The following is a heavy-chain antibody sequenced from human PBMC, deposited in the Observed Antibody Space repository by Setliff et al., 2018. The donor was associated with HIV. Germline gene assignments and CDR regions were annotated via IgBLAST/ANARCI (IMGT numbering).Heavy chain of an antibody. CDR2: ISGSSSPI. D-gene: IGHD2-15*01. CDR3: ARDFCGSSCSSGYGYFDH. Sequence: GSLRLSCAASGFTFSTYSMTWVRQAPGKGLEWVSYISGSSSPIYYPDSVKGRFTTSRDNARNSLYLEMNSLRADDTAVYYCARDFCGSSCSSGYGYFDHWGQGTLVTVSS. CDR1: GFTFSTYS. J-gene: IGHJ4*02. V-gene: IGHV3-48*01.